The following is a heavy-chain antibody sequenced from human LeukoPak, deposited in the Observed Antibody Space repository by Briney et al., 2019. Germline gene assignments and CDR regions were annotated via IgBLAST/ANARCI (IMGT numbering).Heavy chain of an antibody. V-gene: IGHV3-23*01. J-gene: IGHJ5*02. D-gene: IGHD3-9*01. Sequence: GGSLRLSCAASGFTFSNYAMSWVRQAPGKGLEWVSAISGSGGSTYYADSVKGRFTISRDNSKNTLYLQMNSLRAEDTAVYYCAKETYDILTGYRQNWFDPWGQGTLVTVSS. CDR3: AKETYDILTGYRQNWFDP. CDR1: GFTFSNYA. CDR2: ISGSGGST.